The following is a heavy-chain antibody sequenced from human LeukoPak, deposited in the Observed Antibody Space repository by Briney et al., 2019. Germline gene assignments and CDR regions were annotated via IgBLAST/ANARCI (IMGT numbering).Heavy chain of an antibody. D-gene: IGHD1-26*01. J-gene: IGHJ4*02. CDR3: VRDQGAPDY. CDR1: GFTFSSYA. CDR2: ISGGGDTI. Sequence: PGGSLRLPCAASGFTFSSYAMNWVRQAPGKGLEWISYISGGGDTIYYADSVKGRFTTSRDNAKNSLLLQMNSLRAEDTAVYFCVRDQGAPDYWGQGTLVTVSS. V-gene: IGHV3-48*01.